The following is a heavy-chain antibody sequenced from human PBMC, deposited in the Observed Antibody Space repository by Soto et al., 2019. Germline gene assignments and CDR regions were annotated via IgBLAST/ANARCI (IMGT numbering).Heavy chain of an antibody. Sequence: QVQVQESGPGLVKPSDTLSLTCTVSGGSVSSRSYFWGWIRQSPGKGLEWIGTIYYNGSTYYNPPLKSRVPFSVATSRNHFSRQLTSVTASDTALYYCARQRVVPATPTNWFDPWGQGTLVTVSS. J-gene: IGHJ5*02. D-gene: IGHD2-15*01. V-gene: IGHV4-39*01. CDR2: IYYNGST. CDR1: GGSVSSRSYF. CDR3: ARQRVVPATPTNWFDP.